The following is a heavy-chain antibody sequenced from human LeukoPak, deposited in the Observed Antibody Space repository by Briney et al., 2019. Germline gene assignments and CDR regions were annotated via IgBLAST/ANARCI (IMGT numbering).Heavy chain of an antibody. J-gene: IGHJ6*03. V-gene: IGHV3-21*01. CDR3: ARDLSSSAAAGPHYYYYMDV. D-gene: IGHD6-13*01. CDR2: ISSSSSYI. CDR1: GFTFSSYS. Sequence: PGGSLRLSCAASGFTFSSYSLNWVRQAPGKGLEWVSSISSSSSYIYYADSVKGRFTISRDNAKNSLYLQMNSLRAEDTAVYYCARDLSSSAAAGPHYYYYMDVWGKGTTVTISS.